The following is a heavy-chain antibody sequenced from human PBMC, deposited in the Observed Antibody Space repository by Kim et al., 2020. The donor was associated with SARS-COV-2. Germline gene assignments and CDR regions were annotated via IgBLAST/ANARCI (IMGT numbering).Heavy chain of an antibody. D-gene: IGHD2-15*01. CDR3: ARLEGYCSGGSCYGGYFDY. J-gene: IGHJ4*02. CDR2: IYYSGST. CDR1: GGSISSSSYY. V-gene: IGHV4-39*01. Sequence: SETLSLTCTVSGGSISSSSYYWGWIRQPPGKGLEWIGSIYYSGSTYYNPSLKSRVTISVDTSKNQFSLKLSSVTAADTAVYYCARLEGYCSGGSCYGGYFDYWGQGTLVTVSS.